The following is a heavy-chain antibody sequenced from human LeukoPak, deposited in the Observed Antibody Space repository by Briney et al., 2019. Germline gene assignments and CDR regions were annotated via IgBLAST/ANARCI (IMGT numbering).Heavy chain of an antibody. V-gene: IGHV4-59*01. CDR3: ARVPFIAAAGTENWFDP. Sequence: SETLSLTCTVSGGSISSYYWSWIRQPPGKGLKWIGYIYYSGSTNYNPSLKSRVSISVDTSKNQFSLKLSSVTAADTAVYYCARVPFIAAAGTENWFDPWGQGTLVTVSS. CDR1: GGSISSYY. D-gene: IGHD6-13*01. J-gene: IGHJ5*02. CDR2: IYYSGST.